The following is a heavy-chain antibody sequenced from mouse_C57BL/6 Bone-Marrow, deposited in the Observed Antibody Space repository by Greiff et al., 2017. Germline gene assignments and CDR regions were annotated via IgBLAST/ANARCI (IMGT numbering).Heavy chain of an antibody. J-gene: IGHJ2*01. V-gene: IGHV1-69*01. Sequence: QVQLQQPGAELVMPGASVKLSCKASGYTFTSYWMHWVKQRPGQGLEWIGEIDPSDSYTNYNQKFKGKSTLTVDKSSSTAYMQLSSLTSEDSAVYYCARKGYGSSDYWGQGTTLTVSS. CDR1: GYTFTSYW. D-gene: IGHD1-1*01. CDR3: ARKGYGSSDY. CDR2: IDPSDSYT.